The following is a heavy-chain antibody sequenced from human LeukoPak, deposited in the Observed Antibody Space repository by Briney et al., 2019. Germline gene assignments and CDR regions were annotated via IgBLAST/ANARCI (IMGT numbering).Heavy chain of an antibody. CDR1: GYTFTGYY. CDR2: INPNSGGT. CDR3: ASQNDVVVVAATGSFDY. V-gene: IGHV1-2*02. D-gene: IGHD2-15*01. J-gene: IGHJ4*02. Sequence: GASVKVSCKASGYTFTGYYMHWVRQAPGQGLEWMGWINPNSGGTNYAQKFQGRVTMTRDTSISTAYMELSRLRSDDTAVYYCASQNDVVVVAATGSFDYWGQGTLVTVS.